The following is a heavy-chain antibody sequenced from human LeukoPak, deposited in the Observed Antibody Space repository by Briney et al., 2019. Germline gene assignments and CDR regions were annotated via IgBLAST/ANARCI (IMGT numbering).Heavy chain of an antibody. CDR1: GFTFSSYG. J-gene: IGHJ3*02. Sequence: GGSLRLSCAASGFTFSSYGMHWVRQAPGKGLEWVAFIRYDGSNKYYADSVKGRFTISRDNSKNTLYLQMNSLRAEDTAVYYCAKARLEFSQEDIWGQGTMVTVSS. D-gene: IGHD3-10*01. CDR3: AKARLEFSQEDI. CDR2: IRYDGSNK. V-gene: IGHV3-30*02.